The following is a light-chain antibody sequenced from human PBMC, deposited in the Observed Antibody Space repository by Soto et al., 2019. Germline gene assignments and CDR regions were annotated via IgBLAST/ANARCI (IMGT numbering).Light chain of an antibody. CDR2: VVS. V-gene: IGKV3-20*01. CDR1: QSISSSY. CDR3: PQYSSSSWT. Sequence: EIVLPQSPGTLPLSPGESATLSCRASQSISSSYLPWYQQKPGQAPRLLVYVVSSRAPGIPDRVSGCGSGTDCTLTISRLEPEGFALEYCPQYSSSSWTFGKGNKVEIK. J-gene: IGKJ1*01.